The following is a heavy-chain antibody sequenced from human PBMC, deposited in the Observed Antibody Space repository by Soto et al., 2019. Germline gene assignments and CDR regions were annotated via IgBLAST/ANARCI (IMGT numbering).Heavy chain of an antibody. J-gene: IGHJ5*02. D-gene: IGHD6-13*01. CDR2: IFSNDEK. Sequence: QVTMKESGPVLVKPTETLTLTCTVSGFSLSNAGLGVSWIRQPPGKALEWLAHIFSNDEKSYSTSLKSRLTISKDTSKSQVVLTMTNMDPADTATYYCASTYSTSWYWFDPWGQGTLVTVSS. CDR1: GFSLSNAGLG. CDR3: ASTYSTSWYWFDP. V-gene: IGHV2-26*04.